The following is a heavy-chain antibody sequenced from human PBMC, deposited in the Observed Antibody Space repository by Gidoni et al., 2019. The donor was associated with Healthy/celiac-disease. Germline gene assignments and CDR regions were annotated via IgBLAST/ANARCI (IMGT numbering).Heavy chain of an antibody. D-gene: IGHD6-19*01. J-gene: IGHJ4*02. CDR2: IYYSGST. Sequence: QVQLQESGPGLVKPSEPLSLTCPVPGGSISSYYWSWIRQPPGKGLEWIGYIYYSGSTNYNPSLKSRVTISVDTSKNQFSLKLSSVTAADTAVYYCASTVAVAGTDYFDYWGQGTLVTVSS. CDR3: ASTVAVAGTDYFDY. CDR1: GGSISSYY. V-gene: IGHV4-59*01.